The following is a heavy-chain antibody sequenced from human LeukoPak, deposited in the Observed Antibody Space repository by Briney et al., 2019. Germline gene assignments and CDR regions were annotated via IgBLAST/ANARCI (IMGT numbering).Heavy chain of an antibody. Sequence: SETLSLTCAVYGGSFSGYYWSWIRQPPGKGLEWIGEINHSGSTNYNPSLKSRVTISVDTSKNQFSLKLSSVTAADTAVYYCARGFRYDYVWGSYCSQLFDIWGQGTMVTVSS. V-gene: IGHV4-34*01. CDR1: GGSFSGYY. CDR2: INHSGST. J-gene: IGHJ3*02. D-gene: IGHD3-16*02. CDR3: ARGFRYDYVWGSYCSQLFDI.